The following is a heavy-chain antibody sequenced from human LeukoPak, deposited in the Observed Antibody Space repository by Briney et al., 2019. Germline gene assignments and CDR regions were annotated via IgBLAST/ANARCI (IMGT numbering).Heavy chain of an antibody. CDR1: GYPISSGHY. CDR2: IYYNEST. J-gene: IGHJ6*03. V-gene: IGHV4-38-2*02. Sequence: PSETLSLTCTVSGYPISSGHYWGWTRHPPGKGLDRIGSIYYNESTHYNPCHKRRVPIPVHTPENHVSLKLSSVTAADTAVYYCASNPLGYCSSTSCQYYYYYYMDVWGKGTTVTVSS. D-gene: IGHD2-2*01. CDR3: ASNPLGYCSSTSCQYYYYYYMDV.